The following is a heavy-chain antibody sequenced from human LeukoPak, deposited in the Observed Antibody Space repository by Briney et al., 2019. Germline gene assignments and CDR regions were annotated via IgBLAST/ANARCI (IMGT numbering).Heavy chain of an antibody. V-gene: IGHV4-39*07. D-gene: IGHD1-26*01. CDR2: IYHSGST. CDR3: AAHYSGSYDPRS. CDR1: GGSISSSSYY. Sequence: SETLSLTCTVSGGSISSSSYYWGWIRQPPGKGLEWIGSIYHSGSTYYNPSLKSRVTISVDTSKNQFSLKLSSVTAADTAVYYCAAHYSGSYDPRSWGQGTLVTVSS. J-gene: IGHJ5*02.